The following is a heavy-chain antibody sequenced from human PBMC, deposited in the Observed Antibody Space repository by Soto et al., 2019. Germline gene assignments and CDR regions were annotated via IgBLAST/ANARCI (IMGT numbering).Heavy chain of an antibody. D-gene: IGHD6-19*01. CDR1: GFTFSNHA. J-gene: IGHJ5*02. V-gene: IGHV3-23*01. CDR2: ISGGGDST. Sequence: EVQVLESGGGLVQPGGSLRLSCAATGFTFSNHAMNWVRQAPGKGLEWVSGISGGGDSTRYADSVKGRFTISRDNSENTLYLQMNSLRAEDTAVYYCARDWKEYSSGWYNWFDPWGQGTLVTVSS. CDR3: ARDWKEYSSGWYNWFDP.